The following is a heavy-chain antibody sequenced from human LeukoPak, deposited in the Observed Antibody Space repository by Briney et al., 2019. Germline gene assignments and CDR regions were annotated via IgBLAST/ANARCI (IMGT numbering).Heavy chain of an antibody. J-gene: IGHJ4*02. V-gene: IGHV4-59*01. CDR1: GGSISSYY. D-gene: IGHD3-22*01. CDR3: ARGPNYYDDSSGYYRYDY. Sequence: SESLSLTCTVSGGSISSYYWSWIRQPPGKGLEWIGYIYDSGSTNYNPSLKSRVTISVDTSKNQFSLKLSSVTAADTAVYYCARGPNYYDDSSGYYRYDYWGQGTLVTVSS. CDR2: IYDSGST.